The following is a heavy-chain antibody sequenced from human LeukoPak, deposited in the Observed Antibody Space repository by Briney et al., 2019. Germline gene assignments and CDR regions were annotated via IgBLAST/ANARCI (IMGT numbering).Heavy chain of an antibody. Sequence: ASVKVSCKASGGTFTGYYMHWVRQAPGQGLEWMGWINPNSGGTNYAQKFQGRVTMTRDTSISTAYMELSRLRSDDTAVYYCARDTYPDIVDYYMDVWGKGTTVTVSS. CDR2: INPNSGGT. D-gene: IGHD2-15*01. CDR1: GGTFTGYY. CDR3: ARDTYPDIVDYYMDV. J-gene: IGHJ6*03. V-gene: IGHV1-2*02.